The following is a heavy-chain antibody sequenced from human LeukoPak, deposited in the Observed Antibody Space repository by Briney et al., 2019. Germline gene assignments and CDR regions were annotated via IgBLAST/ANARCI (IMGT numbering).Heavy chain of an antibody. V-gene: IGHV3-33*01. CDR2: IWYDGSNK. J-gene: IGHJ4*02. CDR1: GFTFSSYG. Sequence: GGSLRLSCAASGFTFSSYGMHWVRQAPGKGLEWVAVIWYDGSNKYCADSVKGRFTISRDNSKNTLYLQMNSLRAEDTAVYYCARAPVGALYYFDYWGQGTLVTVSS. CDR3: ARAPVGALYYFDY. D-gene: IGHD1-26*01.